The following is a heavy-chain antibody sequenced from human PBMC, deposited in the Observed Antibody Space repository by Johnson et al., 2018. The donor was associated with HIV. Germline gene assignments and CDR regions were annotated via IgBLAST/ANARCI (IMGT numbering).Heavy chain of an antibody. D-gene: IGHD4-17*01. Sequence: VQLVESGGGVVQPGASLRLSCAASGFTFSSYGMHWVRQAPGKGLDWVAFVRYDGSNKYYADSVKGRFTISRDNYKNTLYLQVNSLRAEDTAVYYCAKHLDGDSNDAFDIWGQGTMVTVSS. V-gene: IGHV3-30*02. CDR1: GFTFSSYG. J-gene: IGHJ3*02. CDR2: VRYDGSNK. CDR3: AKHLDGDSNDAFDI.